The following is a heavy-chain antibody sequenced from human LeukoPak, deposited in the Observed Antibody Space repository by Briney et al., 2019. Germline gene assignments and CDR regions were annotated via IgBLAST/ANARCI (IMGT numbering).Heavy chain of an antibody. D-gene: IGHD6-13*01. CDR3: ARPGIPGTYYYGMDV. V-gene: IGHV5-51*01. CDR2: IYPGDSDT. J-gene: IGHJ6*02. CDR1: GYSFTNYW. Sequence: GESLKISCKGSGYSFTNYWIGWVRQMPEKGLEWMGIIYPGDSDTRYSPSFQGQVTISADKSISTAYLQWSSLKASDTAMYYCARPGIPGTYYYGMDVWGQGTTVTVSS.